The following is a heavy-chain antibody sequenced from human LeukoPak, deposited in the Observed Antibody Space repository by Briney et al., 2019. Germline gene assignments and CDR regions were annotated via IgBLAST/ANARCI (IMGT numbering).Heavy chain of an antibody. V-gene: IGHV3-23*01. CDR3: ASRVLRYFDWLPIDY. CDR1: GFTFSSYA. D-gene: IGHD3-9*01. J-gene: IGHJ4*02. CDR2: ISGSGGST. Sequence: GGSLRLSCAASGFTFSSYAMSWVRQAPGKGLEWVSAISGSGGSTYYADSVKGRFTISRDNPKSTLYLQMNSLRAEDTAVYYCASRVLRYFDWLPIDYWGQGTLVTVSS.